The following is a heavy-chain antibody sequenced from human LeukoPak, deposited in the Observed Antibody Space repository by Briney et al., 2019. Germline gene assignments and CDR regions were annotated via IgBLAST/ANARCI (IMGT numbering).Heavy chain of an antibody. CDR1: GFTFSSYA. CDR3: AREWTTHYYDSSGYYPGG. J-gene: IGHJ4*02. D-gene: IGHD3-22*01. CDR2: ISYDGSNK. V-gene: IGHV3-30-3*01. Sequence: GGSLRLSCAASGFTFSSYAMHWVRQAPGKGLEWVAVISYDGSNKYYADSVKGRFTISRDNSKNTLYLQMNSLRAEDTAVYYCAREWTTHYYDSSGYYPGGWGQGTLVTVSS.